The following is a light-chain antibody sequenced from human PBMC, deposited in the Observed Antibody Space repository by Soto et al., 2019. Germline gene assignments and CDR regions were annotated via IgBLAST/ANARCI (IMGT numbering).Light chain of an antibody. CDR1: SRDVGGYNY. Sequence: QSALTQPASVSGSPGQSITISCTGTSRDVGGYNYVSWYQQHPGKAPKLMIYDVSNRPSGVSNRFSGAKSGNTASRTISGLQAEDEADYYCSSYTSSSAYVFGTGTKVTVL. J-gene: IGLJ1*01. V-gene: IGLV2-14*01. CDR3: SSYTSSSAYV. CDR2: DVS.